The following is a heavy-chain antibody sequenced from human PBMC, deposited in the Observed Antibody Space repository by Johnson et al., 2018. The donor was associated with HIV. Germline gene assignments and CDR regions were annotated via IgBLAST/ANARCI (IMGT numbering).Heavy chain of an antibody. D-gene: IGHD2-2*01. CDR3: ASLPGDAFDI. V-gene: IGHV3-30-3*01. Sequence: QVQLVESGGGVVQPGRSLRLSCAASGFTFSSYAMHWVRQAPGKGLEWVAVISYDGSNKYYADSVKGRFTISRDNSKNTLYLQMNSLRAEETAVYYCASLPGDAFDIWGQGTMVTVSS. CDR1: GFTFSSYA. J-gene: IGHJ3*02. CDR2: ISYDGSNK.